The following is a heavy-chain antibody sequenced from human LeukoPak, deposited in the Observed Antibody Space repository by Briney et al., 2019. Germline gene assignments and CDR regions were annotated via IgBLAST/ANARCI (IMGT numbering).Heavy chain of an antibody. J-gene: IGHJ4*02. V-gene: IGHV1-18*01. CDR1: GYTFTSYV. CDR2: ISAYNGNT. CDR3: ARDFSGYYYFDY. D-gene: IGHD5-12*01. Sequence: ASVKVSCKASGYTFTSYVISWVRQAPGQGLEWMGWISAYNGNTNYAQKLQGRVTMTTDTSTSTAYMEVRSLRSDDTAVYYCARDFSGYYYFDYWGQGTLVIVYS.